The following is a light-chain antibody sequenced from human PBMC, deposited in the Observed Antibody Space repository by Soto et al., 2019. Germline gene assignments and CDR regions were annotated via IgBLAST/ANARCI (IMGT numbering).Light chain of an antibody. CDR2: DVN. V-gene: IGLV2-14*01. CDR3: SSYTSSHTCV. J-gene: IGLJ1*01. CDR1: SSDVGGYNY. Sequence: QSALTQPASVSGSPGQSITISCTGTSSDVGGYNYVSWHQQHPGKAPKLMIFDVNNRPSGVSNRFSGSKSGNTASLTISGLQAEDEADYYCSSYTSSHTCVFGTGTTLTVL.